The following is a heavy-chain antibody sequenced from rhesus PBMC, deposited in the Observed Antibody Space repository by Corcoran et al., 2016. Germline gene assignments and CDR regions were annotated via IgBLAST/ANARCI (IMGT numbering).Heavy chain of an antibody. J-gene: IGHJ4*01. CDR3: ATTIVVITSAFDY. CDR1: GYTFTAYY. D-gene: IGHD3-28*01. CDR2: VDPEDGEA. Sequence: EVQLVQSGAEVKKPGASVKISCKASGYTFTAYYLHWVRQAPGNGLEWRGRVDPEDGEAIHAQKFQDRVTITADTSTDTAYMELSSLRSEDTAVYYCATTIVVITSAFDYWGQGVLVTVSS. V-gene: IGHV1-111*02.